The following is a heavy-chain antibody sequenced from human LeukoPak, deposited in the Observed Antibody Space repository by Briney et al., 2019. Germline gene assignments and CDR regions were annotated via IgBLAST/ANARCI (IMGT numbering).Heavy chain of an antibody. CDR1: GFIFSTHG. D-gene: IGHD6-6*01. J-gene: IGHJ4*02. Sequence: GGSLILSCAASGFIFSTHGMHWVRQAPGKGLEWVAFIRYDGSNKYYADSVKGRFTISRDNSKNTLYLQINSLGAEDTAVYYCAKDGAGTSSSTPDYWGQGTLVTVSS. CDR2: IRYDGSNK. CDR3: AKDGAGTSSSTPDY. V-gene: IGHV3-30*02.